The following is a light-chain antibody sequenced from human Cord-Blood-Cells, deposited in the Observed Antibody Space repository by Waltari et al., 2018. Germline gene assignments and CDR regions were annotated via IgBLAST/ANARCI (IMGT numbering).Light chain of an antibody. Sequence: EIVLTQSPATLSLFPGDRATLSCRASQSVSSYLAWYQQKPGQAPRLLIYDASNRATGIPARFSGRGSGTDFTLTISRLEPEDFAVYYCQQRINWPWTFGQGTKVEIK. CDR3: QQRINWPWT. CDR1: QSVSSY. CDR2: DAS. V-gene: IGKV3-11*01. J-gene: IGKJ1*01.